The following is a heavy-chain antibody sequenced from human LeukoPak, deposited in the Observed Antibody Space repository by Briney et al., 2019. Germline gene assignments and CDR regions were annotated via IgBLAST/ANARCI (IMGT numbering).Heavy chain of an antibody. Sequence: GGSLRLSCAASGFTFSSYGMHWVRQAPGKGLEWVAFIRYDGSNKYYADSVKGRFTISRDNSKNTLYLQMNSLRAEDTAVYYCARDRTTALDYWGQGTLVTVSS. CDR3: ARDRTTALDY. V-gene: IGHV3-30*02. CDR2: IRYDGSNK. D-gene: IGHD4-11*01. CDR1: GFTFSSYG. J-gene: IGHJ4*02.